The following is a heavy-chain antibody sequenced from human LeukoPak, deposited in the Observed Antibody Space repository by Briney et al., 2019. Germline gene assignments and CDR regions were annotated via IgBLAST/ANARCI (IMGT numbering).Heavy chain of an antibody. Sequence: PGGSLRLSCAASGFTFNSFAMSWVRQAPGKGLEWVSGISGSAGSTYYGDSVKGRLTISRDNYKNTLYLQMNSLRAEDTAVYYCAKGYYGSAYYYYMDVWGKGTTVTVAS. CDR1: GFTFNSFA. CDR2: ISGSAGST. J-gene: IGHJ6*03. CDR3: AKGYYGSAYYYYMDV. V-gene: IGHV3-23*01. D-gene: IGHD3-10*01.